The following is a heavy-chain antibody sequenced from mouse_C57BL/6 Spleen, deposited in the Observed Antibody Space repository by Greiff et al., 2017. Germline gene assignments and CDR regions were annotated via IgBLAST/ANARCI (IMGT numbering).Heavy chain of an antibody. D-gene: IGHD2-4*01. V-gene: IGHV7-3*01. CDR3: ASYKIYYDYDCYFDV. J-gene: IGHJ2*01. CDR2: IRNKANGYTT. CDR1: GFTFTDYY. Sequence: EVQGVESGGGLVQPGGSLSLSCAASGFTFTDYYMSWVRQPPGKALEWLGFIRNKANGYTTEYSASVKGRFTISSDNSQSILYLQMNALRADDSATYYCASYKIYYDYDCYFDVWGQGTTLTVSS.